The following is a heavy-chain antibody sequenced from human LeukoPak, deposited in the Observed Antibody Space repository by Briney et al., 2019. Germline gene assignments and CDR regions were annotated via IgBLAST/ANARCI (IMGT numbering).Heavy chain of an antibody. D-gene: IGHD2-8*01. V-gene: IGHV5-51*01. Sequence: GESLKISCKGSGYSFTSYWIGWVRQMPGKGLEWMGIIYPGDSDTRYSPSFQGQATISADKSISTAYLQWSSLKASDTAMYYCARHSPYCTNGVCYIDYWGQGTLVTVSS. CDR2: IYPGDSDT. CDR1: GYSFTSYW. CDR3: ARHSPYCTNGVCYIDY. J-gene: IGHJ4*02.